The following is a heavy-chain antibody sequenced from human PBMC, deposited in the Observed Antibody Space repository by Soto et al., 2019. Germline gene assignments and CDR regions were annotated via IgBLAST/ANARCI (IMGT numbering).Heavy chain of an antibody. J-gene: IGHJ5*02. D-gene: IGHD3-22*01. CDR2: IYYSGST. Sequence: KPSETLSLTCTVSGGSISSGGYYWSWIRQHPGKGLEWIGYIYYSGSTYYNPSLKSRVTISVDTSKNQFSLKLSSVTAADTAVYYCARDIPPVGYYDSSGYFGSLDPWGQGTLVTVSS. V-gene: IGHV4-31*03. CDR1: GGSISSGGYY. CDR3: ARDIPPVGYYDSSGYFGSLDP.